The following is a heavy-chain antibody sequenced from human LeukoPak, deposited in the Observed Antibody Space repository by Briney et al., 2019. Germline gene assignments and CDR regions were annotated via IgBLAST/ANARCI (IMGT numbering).Heavy chain of an antibody. Sequence: RGSLRLSCAASGFTFSSSAMSWVRQAPGKGLEWVSSISGSGGSTYYADSVKGRFTISRDNSKNTLYLQMNSLRAEDTAVFYCAKGPLLWDWGQGTLVTVSS. CDR2: ISGSGGST. V-gene: IGHV3-23*01. CDR1: GFTFSSSA. D-gene: IGHD2/OR15-2a*01. CDR3: AKGPLLWD. J-gene: IGHJ4*02.